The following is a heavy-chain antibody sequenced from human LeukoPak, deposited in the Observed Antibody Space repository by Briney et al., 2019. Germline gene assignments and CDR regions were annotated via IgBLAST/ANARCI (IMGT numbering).Heavy chain of an antibody. D-gene: IGHD2-2*01. J-gene: IGHJ6*02. CDR3: AKKALGYCSSTSCYYYYYYGMDV. Sequence: GGSLRLSCAASGFTFSSYAMSWVRQAPGKGLEWVSAISGSGGSTYYADSVKGRFTISRDNSKNTLYLQMNSLRAEDTAVYYCAKKALGYCSSTSCYYYYYYGMDVWGQGTTVTVSS. V-gene: IGHV3-23*01. CDR1: GFTFSSYA. CDR2: ISGSGGST.